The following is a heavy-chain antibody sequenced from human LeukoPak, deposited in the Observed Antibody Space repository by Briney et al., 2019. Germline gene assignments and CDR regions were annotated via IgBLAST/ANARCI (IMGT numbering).Heavy chain of an antibody. CDR2: IYTSGST. J-gene: IGHJ4*02. V-gene: IGHV4-4*07. CDR3: ARENSGSYREFDY. D-gene: IGHD1-26*01. Sequence: TSEXXSLXCTXSGXSXSSYYWSWIRQPAGKGLEWIGRIYTSGSTNYNASLKSRVSMSVDTSKNQFSLKLSSVTAADTAVFYCARENSGSYREFDYWGQGTLVTVSS. CDR1: GXSXSSYY.